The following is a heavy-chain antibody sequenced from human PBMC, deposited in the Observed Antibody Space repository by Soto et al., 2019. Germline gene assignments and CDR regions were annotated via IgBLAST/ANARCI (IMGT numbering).Heavy chain of an antibody. V-gene: IGHV4-59*01. CDR3: AAGEASSRNLAPYYLDF. CDR2: THYSGTT. J-gene: IGHJ4*02. D-gene: IGHD6-13*01. CDR1: GGSMRNYF. Sequence: XETLSLTCTVPGGSMRNYFGTWIRQPPGKGLEWIGYTHYSGTTSFFPSYNPSLRSRVTISEDTSKNQFSLKLLSVTTADTAVYFCAAGEASSRNLAPYYLDFWGQGTLVTVSS.